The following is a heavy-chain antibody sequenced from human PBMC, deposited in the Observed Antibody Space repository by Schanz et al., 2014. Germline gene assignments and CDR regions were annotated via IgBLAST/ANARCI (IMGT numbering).Heavy chain of an antibody. CDR3: ARLSNSSVGYFDY. Sequence: QVQLVQSGAEVKKPGASVKVSCKASGYTFTGHHMHWVRQAPGQGLEWMGWINPNSGDRNYAQKLQGRVTMTTDTSTSTAYMELRSLRSDDTAVYYCARLSNSSVGYFDYWGQGTLVTVSS. CDR2: INPNSGDR. CDR1: GYTFTGHH. J-gene: IGHJ4*02. D-gene: IGHD6-6*01. V-gene: IGHV1-2*02.